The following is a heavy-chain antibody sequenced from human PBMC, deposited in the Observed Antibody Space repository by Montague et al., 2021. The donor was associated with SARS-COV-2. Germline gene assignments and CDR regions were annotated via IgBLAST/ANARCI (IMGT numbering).Heavy chain of an antibody. Sequence: SETLSLTCTVSGGSISSYYWSWIRQPAGKGLEWIGRIYTSGSTNYNPSLKSRVTMSVDTSKNQFSLKLSSVTAADTAVYYCARDKRYFDWSHYYYYGMDVWGQGTTVTVSS. CDR2: IYTSGST. V-gene: IGHV4-4*07. CDR1: GGSISSYY. J-gene: IGHJ6*02. D-gene: IGHD3-9*01. CDR3: ARDKRYFDWSHYYYYGMDV.